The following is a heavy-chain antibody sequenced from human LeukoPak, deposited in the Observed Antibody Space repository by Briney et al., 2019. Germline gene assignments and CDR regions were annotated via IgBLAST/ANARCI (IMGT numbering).Heavy chain of an antibody. Sequence: GGSLRLSCAAPGFIFSSYSMNWVRQAPGKGLEWVSSISSSSSYIDYADSVKGRFTISRDNAKNSLYLQMNGLRAEDTAVYYCAREYGGFDYWGQGTLVTVSS. CDR2: ISSSSSYI. J-gene: IGHJ4*02. D-gene: IGHD4-23*01. V-gene: IGHV3-21*01. CDR1: GFIFSSYS. CDR3: AREYGGFDY.